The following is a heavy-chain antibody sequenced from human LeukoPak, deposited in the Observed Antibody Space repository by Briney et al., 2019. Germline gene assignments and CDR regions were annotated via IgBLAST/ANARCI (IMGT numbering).Heavy chain of an antibody. CDR1: GYSFTNYG. V-gene: IGHV1-18*01. J-gene: IGHJ4*02. CDR2: ISAYNTNA. Sequence: ASVKVSCKASGYSFTNYGICWVRQAPGQGLEWMGCISAYNTNAYYEQKVQGRVTMTTDTSTNTAYIELRTLRSDDTAVYYCVRGNYGSSGHQIISFDNWGQGTLITVSS. CDR3: VRGNYGSSGHQIISFDN. D-gene: IGHD3-22*01.